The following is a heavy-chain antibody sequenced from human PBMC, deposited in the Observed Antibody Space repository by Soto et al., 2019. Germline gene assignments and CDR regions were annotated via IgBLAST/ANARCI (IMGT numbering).Heavy chain of an antibody. Sequence: QVQLVQSGAEVEKPGASVKVSCKASGYTFTSYYMHWVRQAPGQGLEWMGIINPSGGSTTYAQKFQGRAAMTRDTSTNTVYMELSSLRSEDTAVYYCARDHPPNYDFWGGSRFDYWGQGTLVTVSS. CDR2: INPSGGST. CDR1: GYTFTSYY. J-gene: IGHJ4*02. CDR3: ARDHPPNYDFWGGSRFDY. V-gene: IGHV1-46*01. D-gene: IGHD3-3*01.